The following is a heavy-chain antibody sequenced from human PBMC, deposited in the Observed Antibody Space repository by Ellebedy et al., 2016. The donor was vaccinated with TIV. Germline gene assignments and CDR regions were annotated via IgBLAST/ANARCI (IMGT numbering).Heavy chain of an antibody. D-gene: IGHD6-19*01. CDR1: GFTFSLYS. CDR3: AGDFRQWLAQGDALDV. J-gene: IGHJ6*02. V-gene: IGHV3-48*01. Sequence: GESLKISCAASGFTFSLYSMNWVRQAPGKGLEWISYISSGSSSIYYADSVKGRFTITRDNDKNLLYLQMSSLRVEDTAVYYCAGDFRQWLAQGDALDVWGQGTTVTVSS. CDR2: ISSGSSSI.